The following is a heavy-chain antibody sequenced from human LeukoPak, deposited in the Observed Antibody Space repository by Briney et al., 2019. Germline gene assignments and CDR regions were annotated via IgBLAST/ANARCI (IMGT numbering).Heavy chain of an antibody. J-gene: IGHJ4*02. CDR1: GFAFNSYA. CDR3: AKDGLMRFLDY. Sequence: GGSLRLSCAASGFAFNSYAMQWVRQAPGKGLEWVALISYDGSSEYYADSVKGRFTISRDNSKNTLSLQMHSLRADDTAVYHCAKDGLMRFLDYWGQGTLVTVSS. CDR2: ISYDGSSE. D-gene: IGHD2-8*01. V-gene: IGHV3-30-3*01.